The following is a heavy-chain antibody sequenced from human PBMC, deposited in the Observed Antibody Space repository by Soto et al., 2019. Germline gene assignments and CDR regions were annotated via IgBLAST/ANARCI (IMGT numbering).Heavy chain of an antibody. D-gene: IGHD4-17*01. Sequence: GGSLRLSCAASGFIFSTYAMNWVRHAPGKGLEWVSAISSSGDSAYYAESVRGRFTISRDNSINTLYLQMRSLRPEDTAVYYCAHPRGYGVFDAVDIWGQGTMVTVS. V-gene: IGHV3-23*01. CDR1: GFIFSTYA. CDR3: AHPRGYGVFDAVDI. J-gene: IGHJ3*02. CDR2: ISSSGDSA.